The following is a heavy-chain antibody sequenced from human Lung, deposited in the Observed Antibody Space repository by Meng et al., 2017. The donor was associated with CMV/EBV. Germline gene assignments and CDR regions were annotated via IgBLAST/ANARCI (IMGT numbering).Heavy chain of an antibody. CDR1: GLAFHTSA. D-gene: IGHD3-3*01. CDR2: SSSRSGST. V-gene: IGHV3-23*01. Sequence: GLAFHTSAMRWGRQGRGKGVGWVAVSSSRSGSTSYAESVTGRVTIPRDMSNNTLYLKMNSLRVEDTAVYYCAKRPGSITMRGVVIPVWGQGTLVTVSS. CDR3: AKRPGSITMRGVVIPV. J-gene: IGHJ4*02.